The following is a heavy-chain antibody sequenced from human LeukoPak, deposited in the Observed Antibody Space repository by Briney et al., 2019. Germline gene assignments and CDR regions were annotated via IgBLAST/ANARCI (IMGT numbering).Heavy chain of an antibody. Sequence: SETVSLTCSASGASTSSRYWSWIRQSPGRTLEWIGHIYNGGNTKYNPSLTSRVTISVDTSRNQFSLSLTSVTAADTAIYYCAQTTGGPGFDFWGPGARVTVSS. J-gene: IGHJ4*02. CDR1: GASTSSRY. CDR3: AQTTGGPGFDF. V-gene: IGHV4-59*08. CDR2: IYNGGNT. D-gene: IGHD1-14*01.